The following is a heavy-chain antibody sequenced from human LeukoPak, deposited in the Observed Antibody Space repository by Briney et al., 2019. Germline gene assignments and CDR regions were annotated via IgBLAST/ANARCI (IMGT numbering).Heavy chain of an antibody. D-gene: IGHD2-21*02. J-gene: IGHJ4*02. CDR2: ISSSRSYI. CDR1: GFTFSSYS. CDR3: ARASDVYCGGDCYFDY. V-gene: IGHV3-21*01. Sequence: GGSLRLSCAASGFTFSSYSMNWVRQAPGKGLEWVSSISSSRSYIYYADSVKGRFTISRDNAKNSLYLQMNSLRAEDTAVYYCARASDVYCGGDCYFDYWGQGSLVTVSS.